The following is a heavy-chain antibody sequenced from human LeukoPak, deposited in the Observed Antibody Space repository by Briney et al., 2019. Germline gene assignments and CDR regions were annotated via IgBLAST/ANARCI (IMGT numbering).Heavy chain of an antibody. CDR1: GDSISSGYY. D-gene: IGHD6-6*01. CDR2: IYHSGST. Sequence: PSETLSLTCAVSGDSISSGYYWGWIRQPPGKGLEWIGSIYHSGSTYYNPSLKSRVTISVDTSKNQFSLKLNSVTAVGKGVYYCAKGENSECSSPYYWGQGTLVTVSS. V-gene: IGHV4-38-2*01. J-gene: IGHJ4*02. CDR3: AKGENSECSSPYY.